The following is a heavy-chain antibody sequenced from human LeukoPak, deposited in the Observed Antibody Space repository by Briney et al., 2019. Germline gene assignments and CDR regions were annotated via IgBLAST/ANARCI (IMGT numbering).Heavy chain of an antibody. D-gene: IGHD3-22*01. CDR1: GYRFTNCW. V-gene: IGHV5-51*01. CDR2: IYRGDSDT. CDR3: ARRSSEATMIAGWVDY. J-gene: IGHJ4*02. Sequence: GESLKISCKGSGYRFTNCWIGWVRQMPGKGLEWMGIIYRGDSDTRYSPSFQGQVTISADKSISTAYLQWSSLKASDTAMYYCARRSSEATMIAGWVDYWGQGTLVSVSS.